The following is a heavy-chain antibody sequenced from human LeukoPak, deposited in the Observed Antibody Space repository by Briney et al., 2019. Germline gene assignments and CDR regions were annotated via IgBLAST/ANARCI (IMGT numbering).Heavy chain of an antibody. Sequence: QPGGSLRLSCAASGFTFSSYWMTWVRQAPGKGLEWVAYIKQDGSEKYYVDSVKGRFTISRDNAENSLYLEVNSLRVEDTAVYYCARVMNGSAFEYWGQGTLVTVSS. D-gene: IGHD2-15*01. CDR3: ARVMNGSAFEY. V-gene: IGHV3-7*04. CDR1: GFTFSSYW. J-gene: IGHJ4*02. CDR2: IKQDGSEK.